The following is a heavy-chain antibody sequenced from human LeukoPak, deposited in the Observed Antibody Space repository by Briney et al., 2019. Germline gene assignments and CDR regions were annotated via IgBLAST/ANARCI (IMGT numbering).Heavy chain of an antibody. V-gene: IGHV3-7*01. CDR3: ATPPVLLIY. Sequence: PGGSLRLSCAASGFTFSSYWMNWVRQAPGKGLEWVANIKQDGSEKYYVDSVKGRFTISRDNAKNSLYLQTNSLRAEDTAVYYCATPPVLLIYWGQGTLVTVSS. CDR2: IKQDGSEK. J-gene: IGHJ4*02. D-gene: IGHD3-10*01. CDR1: GFTFSSYW.